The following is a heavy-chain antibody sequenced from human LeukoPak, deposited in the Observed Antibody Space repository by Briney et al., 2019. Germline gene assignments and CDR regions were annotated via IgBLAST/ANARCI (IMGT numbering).Heavy chain of an antibody. J-gene: IGHJ6*03. Sequence: GGSLRLSCAASGFTFSSYGMHWVRQAPGKGLEWVAVIWYDGSNKYYADSVKGRSTISRDNSKNTLYLQMNSLRAEDTAVYYCAKDYGGYMDVWGKGTTVTVSS. CDR2: IWYDGSNK. CDR1: GFTFSSYG. CDR3: AKDYGGYMDV. D-gene: IGHD4-23*01. V-gene: IGHV3-33*06.